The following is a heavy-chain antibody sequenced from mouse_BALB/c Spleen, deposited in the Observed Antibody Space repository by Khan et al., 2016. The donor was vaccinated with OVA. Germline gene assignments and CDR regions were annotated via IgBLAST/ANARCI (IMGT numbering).Heavy chain of an antibody. V-gene: IGHV1-7*01. CDR1: GYTFTTYW. J-gene: IGHJ2*01. CDR3: ARDRIDY. CDR2: INPTSGFT. Sequence: VKLVESGAELAKPGASVKMSCKASGYTFTTYWMHWVKQRPGQGLEWIGYINPTSGFTDYNQKFKDKATLTADKSSSTAYMQLSSLTSDDSAVYYCARDRIDYWGQGTTLTVSS.